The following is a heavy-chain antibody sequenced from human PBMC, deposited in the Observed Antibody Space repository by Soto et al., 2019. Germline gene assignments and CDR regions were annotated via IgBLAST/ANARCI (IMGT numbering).Heavy chain of an antibody. CDR3: AREEGGGYDHRWFAP. J-gene: IGHJ5*02. V-gene: IGHV4-31*03. CDR1: GGSISSGGYY. D-gene: IGHD5-12*01. Sequence: QVQLQESGPGLVKPSQTLSLTCTVSGGSISSGGYYWSWIRQHPGKGLEWIGYIYYSGSTYYNPSLKSRVTISVETSKNQFSLKLSSVTAADTAVYYCAREEGGGYDHRWFAPWGQGTLVTVSS. CDR2: IYYSGST.